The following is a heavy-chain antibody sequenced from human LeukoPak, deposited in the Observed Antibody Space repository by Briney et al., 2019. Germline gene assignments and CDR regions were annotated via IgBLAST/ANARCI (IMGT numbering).Heavy chain of an antibody. Sequence: GASVKVSCTASGGTFSSFAISWVRQAPGQGLEWMGRIIPILGIANYAQKFQGRVTITADKSTSTAYMELSSLRSEDTAVYYCARGVYDYVWTYWGQGTLVTVSS. CDR3: ARGVYDYVWTY. D-gene: IGHD3-16*01. V-gene: IGHV1-69*04. CDR1: GGTFSSFA. CDR2: IIPILGIA. J-gene: IGHJ4*02.